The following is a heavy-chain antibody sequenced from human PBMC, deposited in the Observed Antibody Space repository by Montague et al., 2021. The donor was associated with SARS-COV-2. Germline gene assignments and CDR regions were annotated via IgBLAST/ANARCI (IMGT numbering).Heavy chain of an antibody. V-gene: IGHV4-59*08. D-gene: IGHD3-16*01. Sequence: SETLSLTCTVSGVSVTDYYWCWIWQPPGTGLDLVWDVLYNKGTNSNSSLKRRVAISVDTSKNQFSLSLTSVTAADTAFYFCVRHSHYDGFNGPPDFWDQGTLVTVSS. CDR2: VLYNKGT. CDR1: GVSVTDYY. J-gene: IGHJ4*02. CDR3: VRHSHYDGFNGPPDF.